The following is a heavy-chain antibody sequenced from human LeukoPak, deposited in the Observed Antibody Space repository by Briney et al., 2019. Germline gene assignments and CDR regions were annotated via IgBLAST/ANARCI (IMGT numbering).Heavy chain of an antibody. V-gene: IGHV3-30-3*01. J-gene: IGHJ3*02. CDR3: ARDWGTSPDAFDI. D-gene: IGHD3-16*01. Sequence: GGSLRLSCAASGSTFSSYAMHWVRQAPGKGLEWVAVISYDGSNKYYADSVKGRFTISRDNSKNTLYLQMNSLRAEDTAVYYCARDWGTSPDAFDIWGQGTMVTVSS. CDR1: GSTFSSYA. CDR2: ISYDGSNK.